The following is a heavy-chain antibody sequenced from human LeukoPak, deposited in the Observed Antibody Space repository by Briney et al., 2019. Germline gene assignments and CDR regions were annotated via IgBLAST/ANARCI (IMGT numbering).Heavy chain of an antibody. CDR3: AKDRSVIVGATTSDY. J-gene: IGHJ4*02. CDR1: GFTFSSYA. CDR2: ISGSGGST. V-gene: IGHV3-23*01. Sequence: GGSLRLSCAASGFTFSSYAMSWVRQAPGKGLEWVSAISGSGGSTYYADSVKGRFTISRDNSKNTLNLQMNSLRAEDTAVYYCAKDRSVIVGATTSDYWGQGTLVTVSS. D-gene: IGHD1-26*01.